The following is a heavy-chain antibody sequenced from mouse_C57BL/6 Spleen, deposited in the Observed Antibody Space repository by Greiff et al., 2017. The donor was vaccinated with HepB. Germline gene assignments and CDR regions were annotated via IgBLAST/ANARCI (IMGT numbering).Heavy chain of an antibody. J-gene: IGHJ1*03. V-gene: IGHV1-59*01. CDR1: GYTFTSYW. D-gene: IGHD4-1*01. CDR3: AEANWERYWYFDV. CDR2: IDPSDSYT. Sequence: QVQLQQPGAELVRPGTSVKLSCKASGYTFTSYWMHWVKQRPGQGLEWIGVIDPSDSYTNYNQKFKGKATLTVDTSSSTAYMQLSSLTSEDSAVYYCAEANWERYWYFDVWGTGTTVTVSS.